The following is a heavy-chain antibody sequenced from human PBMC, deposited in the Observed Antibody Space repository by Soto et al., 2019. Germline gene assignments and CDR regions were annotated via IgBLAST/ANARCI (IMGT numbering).Heavy chain of an antibody. CDR2: TYYRSRWYS. V-gene: IGHV6-1*01. Sequence: SQTLSLTCVISGDSASSSSVAWNWVRQSPSRGLEWLGRTYYRSRWYSDFAVSVRGRIVINADTSKNQFSLQLNSVTPEDTAAYFCARSEEDSDYYYYGLDVWGQGTTVTVSS. CDR1: GDSASSSSVA. CDR3: ARSEEDSDYYYYGLDV. J-gene: IGHJ6*02. D-gene: IGHD2-15*01.